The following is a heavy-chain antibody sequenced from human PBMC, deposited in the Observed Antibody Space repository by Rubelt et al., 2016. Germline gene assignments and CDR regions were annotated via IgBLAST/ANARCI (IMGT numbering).Heavy chain of an antibody. V-gene: IGHV4-34*01. CDR1: GGSFSGYY. D-gene: IGHD4-11*01. Sequence: QVQLQQWGAGLLKPSETLSLTCAVYGGSFSGYYWSWIRQPPGKGLEWIGEIDHSGSTNYNPSLKSRVIMSVDTSKNQFFLKLSSVTAADTAVYYCASYSNRNAFDFWGQGTMVTVSS. CDR2: IDHSGST. J-gene: IGHJ3*01. CDR3: ASYSNRNAFDF.